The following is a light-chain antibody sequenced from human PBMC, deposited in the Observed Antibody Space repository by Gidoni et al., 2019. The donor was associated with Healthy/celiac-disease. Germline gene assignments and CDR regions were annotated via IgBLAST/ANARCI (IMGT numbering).Light chain of an antibody. Sequence: QSVLTQPPSASGPPGQRATISCSGSSSNIGSNYVYWYQQLPGTAPKLLIYRNNQRPSGVPDRFSGSKSGTSASLAISGLRSEDEADYYCAAWDDSLSGSWVFGGGTKLTVL. J-gene: IGLJ3*02. CDR2: RNN. CDR3: AAWDDSLSGSWV. V-gene: IGLV1-47*01. CDR1: SSNIGSNY.